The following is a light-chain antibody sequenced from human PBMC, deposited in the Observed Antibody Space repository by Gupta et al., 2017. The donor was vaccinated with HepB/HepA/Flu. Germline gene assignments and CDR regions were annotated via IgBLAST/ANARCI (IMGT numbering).Light chain of an antibody. J-gene: IGKJ1*01. CDR2: GES. CDR1: QTGSRVY. CDR3: QQGDPSSRP. Sequence: PGERATLSCMASQTGSRVYVAWYQQKPGQAPRLLMYGESTRATGVPDRFSGRGFGTEFTLTINRREPEDSAVYYCQQGDPSSRPFGQGTRVEIK. V-gene: IGKV3-20*01.